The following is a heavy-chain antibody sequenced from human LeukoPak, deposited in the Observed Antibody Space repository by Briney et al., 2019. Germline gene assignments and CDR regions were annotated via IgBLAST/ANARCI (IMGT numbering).Heavy chain of an antibody. CDR3: ARGGCSGGSCHLGIDP. CDR1: GYTFTSYG. V-gene: IGHV1-18*01. J-gene: IGHJ5*02. CDR2: ISAYNGNT. D-gene: IGHD2-15*01. Sequence: ASVKVSCKASGYTFTSYGISWVRQAPGQGLEWMGWISAYNGNTNYAQKHQGRVTMTTDTSTSTAYMELRSLRSDDTAVYYWARGGCSGGSCHLGIDPWGQGTLVTVSS.